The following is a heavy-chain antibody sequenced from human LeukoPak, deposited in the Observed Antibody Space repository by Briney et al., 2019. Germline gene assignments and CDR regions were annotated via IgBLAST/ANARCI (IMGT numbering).Heavy chain of an antibody. Sequence: GGSLTLSCAASGFTFSSYNMNWVRQAPGKGLEWVSYITSSSSIIYYADSVKGRFTISRDNAKNSLYLQMHSLRAEDTAVYYCVRDNPRCCGVVPVNIDDFWGQGTLVTVSS. CDR3: VRDNPRCCGVVPVNIDDF. CDR1: GFTFSSYN. CDR2: ITSSSSII. D-gene: IGHD2-15*01. J-gene: IGHJ4*02. V-gene: IGHV3-48*04.